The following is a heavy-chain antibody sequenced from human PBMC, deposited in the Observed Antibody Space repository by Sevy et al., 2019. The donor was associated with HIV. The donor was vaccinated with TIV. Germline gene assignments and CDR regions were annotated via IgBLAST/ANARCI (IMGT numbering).Heavy chain of an antibody. CDR2: LNWDSGSV. V-gene: IGHV3-9*01. D-gene: IGHD2-8*02. Sequence: GGSLRLSCAASGFTFDDFAMHWVRQVPGKGLEWVSGLNWDSGSVAYADSVKGRFTISRDNAKNALFLKMNSLRAEDTALYYCAKDIGATGIALVANWGQGIQVTVSS. J-gene: IGHJ4*02. CDR3: AKDIGATGIALVAN. CDR1: GFTFDDFA.